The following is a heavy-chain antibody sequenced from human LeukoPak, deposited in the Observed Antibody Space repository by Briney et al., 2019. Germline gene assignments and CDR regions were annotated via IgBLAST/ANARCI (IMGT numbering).Heavy chain of an antibody. CDR1: GFSFSSHA. J-gene: IGHJ4*02. CDR2: ISYDGTNK. D-gene: IGHD2-2*01. V-gene: IGHV3-30-3*01. CDR3: ARDLAGYCGSASCYGYYFDY. Sequence: GGSLRLSCAASGFSFSSHAMNWVRRAPGKGLEWVAVISYDGTNKYYAASVKGRFTISRDNSKNTLNLQMTSLRADDTALYFCARDLAGYCGSASCYGYYFDYWGQGTLVTVSS.